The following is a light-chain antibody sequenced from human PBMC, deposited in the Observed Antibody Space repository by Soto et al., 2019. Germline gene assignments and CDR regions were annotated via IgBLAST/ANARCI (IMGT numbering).Light chain of an antibody. CDR1: QSVSSN. V-gene: IGKV3-15*01. CDR3: QHYNNWLIT. CDR2: GAS. Sequence: DIMMTQSPATLSVSPGERATVSCRASQSVSSNLAWYQQKPGQAPRLLIYGASTRATGIPARFSGSGSGTEVTLTISSLQSEDFAVYYRQHYNNWLITFGQGTRLEIK. J-gene: IGKJ5*01.